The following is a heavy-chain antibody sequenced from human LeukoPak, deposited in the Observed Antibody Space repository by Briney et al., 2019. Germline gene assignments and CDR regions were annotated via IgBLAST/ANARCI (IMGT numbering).Heavy chain of an antibody. V-gene: IGHV3-48*01. CDR2: ISSSSSTI. D-gene: IGHD3-3*01. Sequence: GGSLRLSCAASGFTFSSYSMNWVRQAPGKGLEWVSYISSSSSTIYYADSVKGRFTISRDISENTLYLQMNALRAEDTAVYYCASRVVTSFDYWGQGTLVTVSS. J-gene: IGHJ4*02. CDR1: GFTFSSYS. CDR3: ASRVVTSFDY.